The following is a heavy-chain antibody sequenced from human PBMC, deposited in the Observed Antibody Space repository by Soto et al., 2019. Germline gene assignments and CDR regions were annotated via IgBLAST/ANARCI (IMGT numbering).Heavy chain of an antibody. V-gene: IGHV3-15*01. J-gene: IGHJ4*02. Sequence: GGSLRLSCAASGFTFSNAWMSWVRQAPGKGLEWVGRIKSKTDGGTTDYAAPVKGRFTISRDDSKITLYLQMNSLKTEDTVGYYCTTDPPPPHIVVVPAATPPGGYSGYDPPMTTVTTKVYWGQGTLVTVSS. CDR1: GFTFSNAW. D-gene: IGHD2-2*01. CDR2: IKSKTDGGTT. CDR3: TTDPPPPHIVVVPAATPPGGYSGYDPPMTTVTTKVY.